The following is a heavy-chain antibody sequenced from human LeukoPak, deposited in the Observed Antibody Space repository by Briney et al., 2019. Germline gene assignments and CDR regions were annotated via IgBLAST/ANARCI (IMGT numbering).Heavy chain of an antibody. CDR3: ARVGPVVIYSYYMDV. V-gene: IGHV1-18*01. CDR2: ISAYNGNT. CDR1: GYTFTSYG. Sequence: ASVKVSCKASGYTFTSYGISWVRQAPGQGLEWMGWISAYNGNTNYAQKLQGRVTMTTDTSTSTAYMELRSLRSDDTAVYYCARVGPVVIYSYYMDVWGKGTTVTVSS. D-gene: IGHD4-23*01. J-gene: IGHJ6*03.